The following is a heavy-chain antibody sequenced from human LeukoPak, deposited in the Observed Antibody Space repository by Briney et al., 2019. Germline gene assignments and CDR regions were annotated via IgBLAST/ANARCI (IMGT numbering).Heavy chain of an antibody. J-gene: IGHJ4*02. CDR3: ARDFEYSGSPGFDY. D-gene: IGHD6-6*01. Sequence: PSETLSLTCTVSGGSISSYYWSWIRQPAGKGLEWIGRIYTSGSTNYNPSLKSRVTMSVDTSKNQFPLKLSSVTAADTAVYYCARDFEYSGSPGFDYWGQGTLVTVSS. CDR2: IYTSGST. CDR1: GGSISSYY. V-gene: IGHV4-4*07.